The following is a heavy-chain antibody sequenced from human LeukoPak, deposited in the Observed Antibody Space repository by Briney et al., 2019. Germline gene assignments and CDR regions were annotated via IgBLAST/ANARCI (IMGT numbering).Heavy chain of an antibody. Sequence: ASVKVSCKASGYTFTGYYIHWVRPAPGQGLEWMGWINPNSGGTNYAQKFQGRVTMTRDTSISTAYMELSRLRSDDMAVYYCARVAGNAGLGAFDIWGQGTMVTVSS. CDR3: ARVAGNAGLGAFDI. J-gene: IGHJ3*02. D-gene: IGHD4-23*01. CDR2: INPNSGGT. V-gene: IGHV1-2*02. CDR1: GYTFTGYY.